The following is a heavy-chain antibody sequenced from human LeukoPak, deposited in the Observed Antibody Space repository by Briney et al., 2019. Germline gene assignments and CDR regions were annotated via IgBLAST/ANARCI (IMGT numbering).Heavy chain of an antibody. CDR2: IIPIFGTA. CDR1: GGTFSSYA. Sequence: GASVKVSCKASGGTFSSYAISWVRQAPGQGLEWMGGIIPIFGTANYAQKFQGGVTITADESTSTAYMELSSLRSEDTAVYYCARGHDSSGYLYYYYYMDVWGKGTTVTVSS. J-gene: IGHJ6*03. D-gene: IGHD3-22*01. V-gene: IGHV1-69*13. CDR3: ARGHDSSGYLYYYYYMDV.